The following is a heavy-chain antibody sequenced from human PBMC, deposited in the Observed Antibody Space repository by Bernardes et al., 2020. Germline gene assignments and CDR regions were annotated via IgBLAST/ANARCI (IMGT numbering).Heavy chain of an antibody. J-gene: IGHJ4*02. D-gene: IGHD4-17*01. CDR1: GGSISSYY. CDR2: IYYSGST. V-gene: IGHV4-59*01. CDR3: ARDHGDYGY. Sequence: TLSLTCTVSGGSISSYYWSWIRQPPGKGLEWIGYIYYSGSTNYNPSLKSRVTISVDTSKNQFSLKLSSVTAADTAVYYCARDHGDYGYWGQGTLVTVSS.